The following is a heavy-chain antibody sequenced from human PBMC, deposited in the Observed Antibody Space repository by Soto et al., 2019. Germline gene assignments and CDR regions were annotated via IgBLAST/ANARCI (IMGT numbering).Heavy chain of an antibody. V-gene: IGHV4-34*01. D-gene: IGHD3-9*01. Sequence: SETLSLTCAVYGGSFSGYYWSWIRQPPGKGLEWIGEINHGGSTNYNPSLKSRVTISVDTSKNQFSLKLSSVTAADTAVYYCARRSMSTYDILTDYPLYAHGSLDYWGQGTLVTVSS. CDR2: INHGGST. J-gene: IGHJ4*02. CDR1: GGSFSGYY. CDR3: ARRSMSTYDILTDYPLYAHGSLDY.